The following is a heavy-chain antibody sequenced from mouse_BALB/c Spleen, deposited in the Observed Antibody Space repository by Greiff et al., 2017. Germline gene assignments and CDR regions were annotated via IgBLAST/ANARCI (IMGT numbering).Heavy chain of an antibody. J-gene: IGHJ1*01. CDR1: GYSITSDYA. D-gene: IGHD1-1*01. V-gene: IGHV3-2*02. CDR2: ISYSGST. CDR3: ANRGYGSSLSYWYFDV. Sequence: VQLKESGPGLVKPSQSLSLTCTVTGYSITSDYAWNWIRQFPGNKLEWMGYISYSGSTSYNPSLKSRISITRDTSKNQFFLQLNSVTTEDTATYYCANRGYGSSLSYWYFDVWGAGTTVTVSS.